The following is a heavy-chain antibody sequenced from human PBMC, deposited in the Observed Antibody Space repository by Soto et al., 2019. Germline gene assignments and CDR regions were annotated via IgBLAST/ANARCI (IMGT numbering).Heavy chain of an antibody. Sequence: QVQLQESGPGLVKPSQTLSLTCTVSGGSISSGDDFWTWIRQPPGKGLEWIWYIYYSGSNYYNTSLKSRLTMSVDTSKNQFSLKLSSVTAADTAVYYCARDRAKWKDYYYYGMDVWGQGTMVTVSS. D-gene: IGHD1-20*01. CDR2: IYYSGSN. CDR3: ARDRAKWKDYYYYGMDV. J-gene: IGHJ6*02. CDR1: GGSISSGDDF. V-gene: IGHV4-30-4*01.